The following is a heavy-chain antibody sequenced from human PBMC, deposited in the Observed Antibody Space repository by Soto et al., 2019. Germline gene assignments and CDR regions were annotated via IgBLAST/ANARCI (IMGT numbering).Heavy chain of an antibody. J-gene: IGHJ5*02. Sequence: GGSLRLSCAASGFTWNNYFIHWARQAPGRGLVWVSRIKGDGSVINYADSVKGRFTISIDNAKNMVHLQMDSLRAEDTAVYYCARDPARNLFDPRGQGTLVTVSS. CDR2: IKGDGSVI. V-gene: IGHV3-74*01. CDR1: GFTWNNYF. D-gene: IGHD6-6*01. CDR3: ARDPARNLFDP.